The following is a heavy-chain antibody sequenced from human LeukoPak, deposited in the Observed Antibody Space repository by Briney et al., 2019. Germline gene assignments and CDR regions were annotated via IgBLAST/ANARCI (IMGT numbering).Heavy chain of an antibody. D-gene: IGHD6-13*01. CDR3: ARDRIAAAGIAGWFDP. V-gene: IGHV4-34*01. Sequence: SETLSLTCAVYGGSFSGYYWSWIRQPPGKGLEWIGEINHSGSTNYNPSLKSRVTISVDTSKNQFSLKLSSVTAADTAVYYCARDRIAAAGIAGWFDPWGQGPLVPVSS. J-gene: IGHJ5*02. CDR2: INHSGST. CDR1: GGSFSGYY.